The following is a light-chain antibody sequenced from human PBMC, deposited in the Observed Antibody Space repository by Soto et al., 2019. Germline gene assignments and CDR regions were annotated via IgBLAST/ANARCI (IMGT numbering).Light chain of an antibody. CDR3: GTWDSSLSAYV. J-gene: IGLJ1*01. Sequence: QSVLTQPPSVSAAPGQKVTISCSGSSSNIGNNYVYWYQHLPGTAPKLLIYENNKRPSGIPDRFSGSKSGTSATLGITGLQTGDEADYYCGTWDSSLSAYVFAAGTKLTVL. CDR1: SSNIGNNY. CDR2: ENN. V-gene: IGLV1-51*02.